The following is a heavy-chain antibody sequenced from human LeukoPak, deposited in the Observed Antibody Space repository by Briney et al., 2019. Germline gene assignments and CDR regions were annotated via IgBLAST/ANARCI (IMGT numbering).Heavy chain of an antibody. J-gene: IGHJ6*03. D-gene: IGHD2-2*03. Sequence: SETLSLTCTVSGGSISSGSYYWSWIRQPAGKGLEWIGRIYTSGSTNYNPSLKSRVTISVDTSKNQFSLKLSSVTAADTAVYYCARDVAIVVVPAAIWSDYYYYYMDVWGKGTTVTVSS. V-gene: IGHV4-61*02. CDR3: ARDVAIVVVPAAIWSDYYYYYMDV. CDR1: GGSISSGSYY. CDR2: IYTSGST.